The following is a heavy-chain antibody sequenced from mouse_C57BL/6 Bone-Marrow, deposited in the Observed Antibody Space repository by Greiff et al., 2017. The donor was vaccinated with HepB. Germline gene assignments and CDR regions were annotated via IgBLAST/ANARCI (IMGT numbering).Heavy chain of an antibody. CDR3: VGGDYYGSSYEWYFDV. D-gene: IGHD1-1*01. CDR2: IRSKSSNYAT. J-gene: IGHJ1*03. V-gene: IGHV10-3*01. CDR1: GFTFNTYA. Sequence: EVKLVESGGGLVQPKGSLKLSCAASGFTFNTYAMHWVRQAPGKGLEWVARIRSKSSNYATYYADSVKDRFTISRDDSQSMLYLQMNNLKTEDTAMYYCVGGDYYGSSYEWYFDVWGTGTTVTVSS.